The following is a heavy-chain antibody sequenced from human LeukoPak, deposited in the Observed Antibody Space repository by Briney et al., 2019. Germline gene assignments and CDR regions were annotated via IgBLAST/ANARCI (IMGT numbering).Heavy chain of an antibody. J-gene: IGHJ4*02. D-gene: IGHD3-10*01. CDR1: GGSFSGYY. CDR3: ARVAGYYGSGSYYNY. CDR2: INHSGST. Sequence: SETLSLTCAVHGGSFSGYYWSWIRQPPGKGLEWIGEINHSGSTNYNPSLKSRVTISVDTSKNQFSLKLSSVTAADTAVYYCARVAGYYGSGSYYNYWGQGTLVTVSS. V-gene: IGHV4-34*01.